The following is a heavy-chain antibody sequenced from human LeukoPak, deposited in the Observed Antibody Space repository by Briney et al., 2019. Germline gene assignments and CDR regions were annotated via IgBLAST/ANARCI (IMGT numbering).Heavy chain of an antibody. CDR2: IIPIFGTA. CDR3: ARDSSGYTPFDY. V-gene: IGHV1-69*13. Sequence: GASVKVSCKASGGTFSSYAISWVRQAPGQGLEWMGGIIPIFGTANYAQKFQGRVTITADESTSTAYMELSSLRSEDTAVYYCARDSSGYTPFDYWGQGTLVTVSS. D-gene: IGHD3-22*01. J-gene: IGHJ4*02. CDR1: GGTFSSYA.